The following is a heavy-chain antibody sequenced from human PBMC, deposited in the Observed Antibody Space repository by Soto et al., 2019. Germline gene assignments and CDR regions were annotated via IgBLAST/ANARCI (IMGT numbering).Heavy chain of an antibody. V-gene: IGHV4-30-4*01. Sequence: QVQLQESGPGLVKPSQTLSLTCTVSGGSISSGDYYWSWIRQPPGKGLEWIGYIYYSGSTYYNPALNSPVTISVDTSKNQFSLKLSSVTAADTAVYYCAREGRYSSSLPDYWGQGTLVTVSS. CDR2: IYYSGST. CDR3: AREGRYSSSLPDY. D-gene: IGHD6-13*01. J-gene: IGHJ4*02. CDR1: GGSISSGDYY.